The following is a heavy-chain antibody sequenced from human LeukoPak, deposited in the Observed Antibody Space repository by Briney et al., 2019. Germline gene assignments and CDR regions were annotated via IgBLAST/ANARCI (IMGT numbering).Heavy chain of an antibody. CDR1: GGSFSGYY. D-gene: IGHD2-15*01. Sequence: SETLSLTCAVYGGSFSGYYWSWIRQPPGKGLEWIWEINHSGSTNYNPSLKSRVTISVDTSKNQFSLKLSSVTAADTAVYYCARRYCSGGSCRDYGDYYFDYWGQGTLVTVSS. CDR2: INHSGST. CDR3: ARRYCSGGSCRDYGDYYFDY. J-gene: IGHJ4*02. V-gene: IGHV4-34*01.